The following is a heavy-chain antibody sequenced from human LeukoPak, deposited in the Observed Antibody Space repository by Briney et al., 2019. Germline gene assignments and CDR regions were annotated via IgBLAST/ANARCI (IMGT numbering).Heavy chain of an antibody. D-gene: IGHD4-23*01. CDR1: GYSFTSYW. CDR3: ARRLDYGGNTHGH. V-gene: IGHV5-51*01. J-gene: IGHJ4*02. CDR2: IYPGDSDT. Sequence: GESLKISCTGSGYSFTSYWIAWVRQMPGKGLEWMGIIYPGDSDTRYSPSFQGQVTISADKSISTAYLQWSSLKASDTAIYYCARRLDYGGNTHGHWGQGTLATVSS.